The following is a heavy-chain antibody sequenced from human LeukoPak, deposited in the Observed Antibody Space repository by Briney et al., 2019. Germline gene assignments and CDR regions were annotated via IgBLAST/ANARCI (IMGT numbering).Heavy chain of an antibody. V-gene: IGHV1-69*13. CDR2: IIPIFGTA. J-gene: IGHJ3*02. D-gene: IGHD3-22*01. CDR1: GGTFSSYA. CDR3: ARHHHGVYYDSSGPYALDI. Sequence: SVKVSCKASGGTFSSYAISWVRQAPGQGLEWMGGIIPIFGTANYAQKFQGRVTITADESTSTAYMELSSLRSEDTAVYYCARHHHGVYYDSSGPYALDIWGQGTMVTVSS.